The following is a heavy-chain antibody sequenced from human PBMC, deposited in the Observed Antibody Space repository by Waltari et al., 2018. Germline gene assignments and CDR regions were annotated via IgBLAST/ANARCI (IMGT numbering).Heavy chain of an antibody. CDR1: DGPFNIYY. J-gene: IGHJ3*02. CDR2: INYSGQS. Sequence: QDQLQEWGAGLLKPSETLSLMCAVNDGPFNIYYWTWIRQFPGMGLEWIGEINYSGQSGHNPSLTGRVTLSIDRSRTQFSLELTSVTAADTAIYYCARTHTKTTGAFEIWGQGISVTVSS. D-gene: IGHD3-10*01. CDR3: ARTHTKTTGAFEI. V-gene: IGHV4-34*01.